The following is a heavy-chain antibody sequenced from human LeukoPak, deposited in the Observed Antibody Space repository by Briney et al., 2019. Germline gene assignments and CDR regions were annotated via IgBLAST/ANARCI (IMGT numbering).Heavy chain of an antibody. CDR1: GFTFSSYW. CDR3: ARGSIFGVDPFDY. J-gene: IGHJ4*02. CDR2: INSDGSST. V-gene: IGHV3-74*01. D-gene: IGHD3-3*01. Sequence: GRSLRLSCAASGFTFSSYWMHWVRQAPGKGLVWVSRINSDGSSTSYADSVKGRFTISRDNAKNTLYLQMNSLRAEDTAVYYCARGSIFGVDPFDYWGQGTLVTVSS.